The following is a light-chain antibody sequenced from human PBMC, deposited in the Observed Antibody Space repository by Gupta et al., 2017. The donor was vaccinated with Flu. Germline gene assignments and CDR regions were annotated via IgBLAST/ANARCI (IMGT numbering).Light chain of an antibody. V-gene: IGKV1-5*03. CDR1: QNINKW. CDR2: RAS. J-gene: IGKJ1*01. Sequence: DIQMTQFPSTLSASVGDRVTIACRASQNINKWLAWYQQKPGEAPKLLIYRASSLESGVPSRFSGSGAGTDFTLTISSLQHDDFATYYCQQYNSYSTFGQGTKVEIK. CDR3: QQYNSYST.